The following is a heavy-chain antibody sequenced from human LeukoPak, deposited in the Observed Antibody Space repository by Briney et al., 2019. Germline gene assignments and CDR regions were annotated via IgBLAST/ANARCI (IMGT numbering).Heavy chain of an antibody. CDR2: IYHSGST. CDR1: GYSISSGYY. Sequence: SETLSLTCAVSGYSISSGYYWGWIRQPPGKGLEWIGSIYHSGSTYYNPSLKSRVTISVDTSKNQFSLKLSSVTAADTAVYYCARPVSAGATTDAFDIWGQGTMVTVSS. J-gene: IGHJ3*02. D-gene: IGHD1-26*01. V-gene: IGHV4-38-2*01. CDR3: ARPVSAGATTDAFDI.